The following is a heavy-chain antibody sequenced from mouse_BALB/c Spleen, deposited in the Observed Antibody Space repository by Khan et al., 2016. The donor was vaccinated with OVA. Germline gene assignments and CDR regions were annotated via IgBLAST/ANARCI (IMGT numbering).Heavy chain of an antibody. CDR1: GYTFTNYG. Sequence: QIQLVQSGPELKKPGETVKISCKASGYTFTNYGMNWVKQAPGKGLKWMGWINTYTGEPTYADDFKGRSAFSLETPASTAYLQIKNLKSEDTATYFCARSNSYWYFDVWGAGTTVTVSS. D-gene: IGHD4-1*02. CDR3: ARSNSYWYFDV. CDR2: INTYTGEP. J-gene: IGHJ1*01. V-gene: IGHV9-3-1*01.